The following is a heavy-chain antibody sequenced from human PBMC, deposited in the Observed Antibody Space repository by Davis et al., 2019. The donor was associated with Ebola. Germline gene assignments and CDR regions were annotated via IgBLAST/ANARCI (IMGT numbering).Heavy chain of an antibody. CDR2: INHSGST. V-gene: IGHV4-34*01. CDR1: GGSFSGYY. J-gene: IGHJ4*02. D-gene: IGHD6-6*01. Sequence: PSETLSLTCAVYGGSFSGYYWSWIRQPPGKGLEWIGEINHSGSTNYNPSLKSRVTISVDTSKNQFSLKLSSLTAADTAVYYCARLEYSSSSWDYFDYWGQGTLVTVSS. CDR3: ARLEYSSSSWDYFDY.